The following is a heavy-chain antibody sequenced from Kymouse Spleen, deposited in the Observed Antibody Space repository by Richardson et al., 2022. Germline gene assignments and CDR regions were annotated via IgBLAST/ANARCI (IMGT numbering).Heavy chain of an antibody. J-gene: IGHJ6*02. D-gene: IGHD3-9*01. CDR1: GFTFSNAW. V-gene: IGHV3-15*01. CDR3: TTAYDILTGYPHYYGMDV. CDR2: IKSKTDGGTT. Sequence: VQLVESGGGLVKPGGSLRLSCAASGFTFSNAWMSWVRQAPGKGLEWVGRIKSKTDGGTTDYAAPVKGRFTISRDDSKNTLYLQMNSLKTEDTAVYYCTTAYDILTGYPHYYGMDVWGQGTTVTVSS.